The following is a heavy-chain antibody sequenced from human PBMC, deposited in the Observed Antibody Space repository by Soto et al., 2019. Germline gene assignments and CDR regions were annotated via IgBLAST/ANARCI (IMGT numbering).Heavy chain of an antibody. Sequence: QVQLQQWGAGLLKPSETLSLTCAVYGGSFSGYYWSWIRQPPGKGLEWIGEINHSGSTNYNPSLKSRVTISVDTSKNQFSLKLSSVTAADTAVYYCARGTSGDPMLRHFDLWGRGTLVTVSS. J-gene: IGHJ2*01. CDR3: ARGTSGDPMLRHFDL. CDR1: GGSFSGYY. V-gene: IGHV4-34*01. D-gene: IGHD3-10*01. CDR2: INHSGST.